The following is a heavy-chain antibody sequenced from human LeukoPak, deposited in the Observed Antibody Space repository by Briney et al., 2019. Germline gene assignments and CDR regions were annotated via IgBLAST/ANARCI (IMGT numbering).Heavy chain of an antibody. D-gene: IGHD3-22*01. J-gene: IGHJ4*02. CDR3: ATPEGPYYYDSSGYSSFDY. V-gene: IGHV1-18*01. CDR2: ISAYNGNT. CDR1: GYTFTSYG. Sequence: ASVKVSCKASGYTFTSYGISWVRQAPGQGLEWMGWISAYNGNTNYAQKLQGRVTMTTDTSTSTAYMELSSLRSEDTAMYYCATPEGPYYYDSSGYSSFDYWGQGTLVTVSS.